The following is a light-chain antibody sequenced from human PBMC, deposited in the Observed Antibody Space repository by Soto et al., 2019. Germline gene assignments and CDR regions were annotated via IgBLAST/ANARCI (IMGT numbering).Light chain of an antibody. CDR2: AAS. Sequence: EIVLTQSPGTLSLSLGERATLSCRASQIVTSSSLAWYQQKAGQAPRLLIYAASTRATGIPDRFSGSGSGTDFTLTISRLEPEDSAVYYCQQYGSAPRTFGQGTKVDIK. V-gene: IGKV3-20*01. CDR3: QQYGSAPRT. CDR1: QIVTSSS. J-gene: IGKJ1*01.